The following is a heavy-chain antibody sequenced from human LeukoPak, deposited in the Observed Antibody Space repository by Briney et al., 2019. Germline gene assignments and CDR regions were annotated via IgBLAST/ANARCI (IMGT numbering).Heavy chain of an antibody. Sequence: SETLSLTCTVSGGSISSSSYYWGWIRQPPGKGLEWIGSIYYSGSTCYNPSLKSRVTISVDTSKNQFSLKLSSVTAADTAVYYCARVSVIVVVIDYWGQGTLVTVSS. V-gene: IGHV4-39*01. CDR3: ARVSVIVVVIDY. J-gene: IGHJ4*02. CDR1: GGSISSSSYY. D-gene: IGHD3-22*01. CDR2: IYYSGST.